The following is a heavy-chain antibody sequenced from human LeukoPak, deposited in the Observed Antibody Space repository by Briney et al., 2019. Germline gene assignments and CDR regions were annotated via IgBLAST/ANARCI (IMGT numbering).Heavy chain of an antibody. J-gene: IGHJ4*02. CDR3: AREGVTKYYFDY. V-gene: IGHV4-59*01. D-gene: IGHD4-11*01. Sequence: SETLSLTCTVSGGSISSYYWSWIRQPPGKGLEWIGYIYYTRSTHYNPSLKSRVTISVDTSKNQFSLKLSSVTAADTSVYYCAREGVTKYYFDYWGQGTLVTVSS. CDR2: IYYTRST. CDR1: GGSISSYY.